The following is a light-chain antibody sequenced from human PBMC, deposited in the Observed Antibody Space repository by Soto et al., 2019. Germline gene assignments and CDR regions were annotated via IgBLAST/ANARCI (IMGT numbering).Light chain of an antibody. CDR1: QGISKY. CDR3: QKYDSAPWT. Sequence: DIQMTQSPSSLSASVRDRVTITCRASQGISKYLAWYQQKPGKVPKLLIYAASTLQSGVPSRFSGSGSGTDFTLTISSLQPEDVVTYYCQKYDSAPWTFGQGTKLEIK. J-gene: IGKJ1*01. CDR2: AAS. V-gene: IGKV1-27*01.